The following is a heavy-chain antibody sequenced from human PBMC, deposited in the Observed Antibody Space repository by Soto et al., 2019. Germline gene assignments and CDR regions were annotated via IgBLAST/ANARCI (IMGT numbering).Heavy chain of an antibody. Sequence: GESLKISCKGSGYSFTSYWIGWVRQMPGKGLEWMGIIYPGDSDTRYSPSFQGQVTISADKSISTAYLQWSSLKASDTAMYYCARAILTGFQNYYYYMDVWGKGTTVTVSS. CDR3: ARAILTGFQNYYYYMDV. J-gene: IGHJ6*03. CDR1: GYSFTSYW. V-gene: IGHV5-51*01. CDR2: IYPGDSDT. D-gene: IGHD3-9*01.